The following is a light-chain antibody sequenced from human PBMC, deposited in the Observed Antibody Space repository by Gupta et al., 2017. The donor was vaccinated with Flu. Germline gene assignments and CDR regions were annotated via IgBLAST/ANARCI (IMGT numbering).Light chain of an antibody. CDR1: QDVHRW. Sequence: PSSVSASVGDTVTITCRASQDVHRWLAGNQQQPGKATKHLIYHTFRLQGGVPSRVSSSGTGTDFTLTISNLQPEDFATYHCHQAHTFSRTFGQGTKVEI. CDR2: HTF. V-gene: IGKV1-12*01. CDR3: HQAHTFSRT. J-gene: IGKJ1*01.